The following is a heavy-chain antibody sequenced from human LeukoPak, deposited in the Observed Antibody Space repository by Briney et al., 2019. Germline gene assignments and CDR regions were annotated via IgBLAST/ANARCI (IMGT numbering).Heavy chain of an antibody. CDR3: ARDGLGVYYFDY. CDR2: ISSSGSTI. Sequence: TGGSLRLSGAASGFTFSTYEMNWVRQAPGKGLEWVSYISSSGSTIYYADSVRGRFTISRDNAKNSLYLQINSLRAEDTAVYYCARDGLGVYYFDYWGQGILVTVSS. CDR1: GFTFSTYE. D-gene: IGHD3-16*01. V-gene: IGHV3-48*03. J-gene: IGHJ4*02.